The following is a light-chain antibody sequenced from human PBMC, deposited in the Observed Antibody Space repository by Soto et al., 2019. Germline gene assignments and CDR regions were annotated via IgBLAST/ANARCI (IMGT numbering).Light chain of an antibody. Sequence: QSALTQPASVSGSPGQSITISCTGTRSDVGAYNYVSWYQRHPGKAPKLLIYEVNSRPSGVSNRFSGSKSGNTASLTISGLQAEDEADYYCSSYTSDSSYVFGSGTKVTVL. V-gene: IGLV2-14*01. J-gene: IGLJ1*01. CDR1: RSDVGAYNY. CDR3: SSYTSDSSYV. CDR2: EVN.